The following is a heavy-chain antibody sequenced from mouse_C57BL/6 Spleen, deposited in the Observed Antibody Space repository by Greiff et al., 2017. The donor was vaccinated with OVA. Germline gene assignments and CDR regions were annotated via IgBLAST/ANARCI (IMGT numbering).Heavy chain of an antibody. J-gene: IGHJ1*03. CDR3: ARSGPLRYFDV. D-gene: IGHD1-1*01. V-gene: IGHV1-82*01. CDR1: GYAFSSSW. CDR2: IYPGDGDT. Sequence: VKLMESGPELVKPGASVKISCKASGYAFSSSWMNWVKQRPGKGLEWIGRIYPGDGDTNYNGKFKGKATLTADKSSSTAYMQLSSLTSEDSAVYFCARSGPLRYFDVWGTGTTVTVSS.